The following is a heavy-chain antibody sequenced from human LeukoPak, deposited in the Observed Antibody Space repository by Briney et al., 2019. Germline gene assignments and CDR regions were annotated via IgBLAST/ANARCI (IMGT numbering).Heavy chain of an antibody. CDR1: GFTFNDYA. Sequence: PGRSLRLSCAASGFTFNDYAIHWVRQPPGKGLEWVSGIGWDSASVGYADSVKGRFTVSRDNAKNSLYLQMNSLRAEDTALYYCAKSVRRLVLVPDLDYWGQGVLVTVSP. J-gene: IGHJ4*02. CDR3: AKSVRRLVLVPDLDY. V-gene: IGHV3-9*01. CDR2: IGWDSASV.